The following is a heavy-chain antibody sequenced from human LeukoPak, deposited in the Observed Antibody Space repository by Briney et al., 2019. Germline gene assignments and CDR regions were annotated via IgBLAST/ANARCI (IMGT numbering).Heavy chain of an antibody. CDR1: GYTFTSYD. V-gene: IGHV1-8*01. D-gene: IGHD1-26*01. Sequence: GASVKVSCKASGYTFTSYDINWVRQAAGQGLEWMGWMNPNSGNTSYAQKFQGRVTMTRNTSISTAYMELSSLRSEDTAVYYCARARSAAGGGYRWSFDYWGQGTLVTVSS. CDR2: MNPNSGNT. J-gene: IGHJ4*02. CDR3: ARARSAAGGGYRWSFDY.